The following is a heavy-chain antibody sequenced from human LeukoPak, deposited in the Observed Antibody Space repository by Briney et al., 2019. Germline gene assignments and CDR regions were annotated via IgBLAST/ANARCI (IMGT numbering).Heavy chain of an antibody. CDR3: ASPGYSSGWVFDY. Sequence: GASVKVSYKASGGTFSSYAISWVRQAPGQGLEWMGGIIPIFGTANYAQKFQGRVTITADESTSTAYTELSSLRSEDTAVYYCASPGYSSGWVFDYWGQGTLVTVSS. CDR1: GGTFSSYA. D-gene: IGHD6-19*01. CDR2: IIPIFGTA. J-gene: IGHJ4*02. V-gene: IGHV1-69*01.